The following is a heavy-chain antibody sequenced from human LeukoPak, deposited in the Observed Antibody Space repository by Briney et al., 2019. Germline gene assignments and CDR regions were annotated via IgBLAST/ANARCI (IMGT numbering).Heavy chain of an antibody. J-gene: IGHJ6*02. CDR1: GYSFPNYG. CDR3: ARSGGGLRLPSYYFCGMDV. V-gene: IGHV1-18*04. CDR2: ISPYDGNS. Sequence: ASVKVSCTASGYSFPNYGLSWVRQAPGQGLQWMGWISPYDGNSNYAQKLQGRVTMTTDTSTSTAYMELRSLRSDDTAVYYCARSGGGLRLPSYYFCGMDVWGQGTTVTVSS. D-gene: IGHD5-12*01.